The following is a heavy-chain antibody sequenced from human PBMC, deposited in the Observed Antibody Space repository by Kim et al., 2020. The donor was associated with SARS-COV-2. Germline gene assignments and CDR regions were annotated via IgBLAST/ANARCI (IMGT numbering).Heavy chain of an antibody. J-gene: IGHJ6*02. CDR2: INPSGGST. CDR1: GYTFTSYY. Sequence: ASVKVSCKASGYTFTSYYMHWVRQAPGQGLEWMGIINPSGGSTSYAQKFQGRATMTRDTSTSTVYMELSGLRSEDTAVYYCAREYCSSTSCHGDYYGMDVWGQGTTVTVSS. CDR3: AREYCSSTSCHGDYYGMDV. D-gene: IGHD2-2*01. V-gene: IGHV1-46*01.